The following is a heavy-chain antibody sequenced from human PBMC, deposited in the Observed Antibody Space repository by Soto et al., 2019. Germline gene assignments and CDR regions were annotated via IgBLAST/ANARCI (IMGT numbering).Heavy chain of an antibody. Sequence: KVSCKASGGTFSSYAISWVRQAPGQGLEWMGGIIPIFGTANYAQKFQGRVTITADESTSTAYMELSSLRSEDTAVYYCARDPLGIAAAGSYYYYYYGMDVWGQGTTVTVSS. CDR1: GGTFSSYA. D-gene: IGHD6-13*01. J-gene: IGHJ6*02. CDR2: IIPIFGTA. CDR3: ARDPLGIAAAGSYYYYYYGMDV. V-gene: IGHV1-69*01.